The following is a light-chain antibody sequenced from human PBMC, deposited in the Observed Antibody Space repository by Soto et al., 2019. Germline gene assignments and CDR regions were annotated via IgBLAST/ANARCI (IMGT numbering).Light chain of an antibody. J-gene: IGKJ1*01. CDR2: DAS. V-gene: IGKV1-5*01. Sequence: DIQMTQSPSTLSASVGDKVTITCRASQSITSWLAWYQQKPGKAPKLLTYDASSLESGVPSRFSGSESGTEVTLTISSLQPDDFATYYCQQYKSYPWTFGQGTKVESK. CDR3: QQYKSYPWT. CDR1: QSITSW.